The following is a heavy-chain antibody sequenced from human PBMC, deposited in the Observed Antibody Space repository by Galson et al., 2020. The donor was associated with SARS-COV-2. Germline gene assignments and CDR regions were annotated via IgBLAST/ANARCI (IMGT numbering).Heavy chain of an antibody. CDR1: GFTFSSYA. CDR3: ARAYSGSYSIYFDY. D-gene: IGHD1-26*01. V-gene: IGHV3-30-3*01. Sequence: TGGSLRLSCAASGFTFSSYAMHWVRQAPGKGLEWVAVISYDGSNKYYADSVKGRFTISRDNSKNTLYLQMNSLRAEDTAVYYCARAYSGSYSIYFDYWGQGTLVTVSS. CDR2: ISYDGSNK. J-gene: IGHJ4*02.